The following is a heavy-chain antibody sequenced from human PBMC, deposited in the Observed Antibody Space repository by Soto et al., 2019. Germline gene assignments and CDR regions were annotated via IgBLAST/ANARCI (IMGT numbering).Heavy chain of an antibody. J-gene: IGHJ5*02. V-gene: IGHV4-34*01. CDR2: INHSGST. CDR3: ARGRRYYDFWSGYSNWFDP. CDR1: GGSFSGYY. Sequence: PSEPLSLTCPFLGGSFSGYYWSWIRQPPGKGLEWIGEINHSGSTNYNPSLKSRVTISVDTSKNQFSLKLSSVTAADTAVYYCARGRRYYDFWSGYSNWFDPWGQGTLVNVA. D-gene: IGHD3-3*01.